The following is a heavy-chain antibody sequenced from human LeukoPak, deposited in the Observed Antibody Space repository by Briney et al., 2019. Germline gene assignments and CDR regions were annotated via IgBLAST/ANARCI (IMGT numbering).Heavy chain of an antibody. D-gene: IGHD6-19*01. CDR3: ARDSHSSGWQLTDAFDI. CDR1: GYTFTSYG. J-gene: IGHJ3*02. Sequence: GASVKVSCKASGYTFTSYGISWVRQAPGQGLEWMGWISAYNGNTNYAQKLQGRVTMTTDTSTSTAYMELRSLRSDDTAVYYCARDSHSSGWQLTDAFDIWGQGTMVTVSS. V-gene: IGHV1-18*01. CDR2: ISAYNGNT.